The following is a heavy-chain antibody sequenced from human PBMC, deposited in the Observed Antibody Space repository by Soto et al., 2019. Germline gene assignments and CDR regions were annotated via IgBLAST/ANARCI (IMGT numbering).Heavy chain of an antibody. J-gene: IGHJ6*04. CDR1: GGSISSSSYY. CDR3: ARXNSGSYYSYYYYYGMDV. D-gene: IGHD1-26*01. V-gene: IGHV4-39*01. Sequence: SETLSLTCTVSGGSISSSSYYWGWIRQPPGKGLEWIGSIYYSGSTYYNPSLKSRVTISVDTSKNQFSLKLSSLTAADTAVYYCARXNSGSYYSYYYYYGMDVWGEGTTVTVSS. CDR2: IYYSGST.